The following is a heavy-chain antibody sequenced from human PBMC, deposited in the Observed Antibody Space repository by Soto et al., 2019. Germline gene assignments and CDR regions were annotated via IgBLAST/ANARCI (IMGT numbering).Heavy chain of an antibody. V-gene: IGHV4-39*02. CDR2: IHSSGGT. CDR1: GASIKSRNYF. J-gene: IGHJ4*02. CDR3: GRLAEAATGHTDFDF. Sequence: SETLSLTCTVSGASIKSRNYFWGWIRQPPGKGLEFVGSIHSSGGTYYNPSLKSRVTVSVDLSNSHFSLSLKSLTATDTAVYYCGRLAEAATGHTDFDFWGQGTLVTVSS. D-gene: IGHD2-15*01.